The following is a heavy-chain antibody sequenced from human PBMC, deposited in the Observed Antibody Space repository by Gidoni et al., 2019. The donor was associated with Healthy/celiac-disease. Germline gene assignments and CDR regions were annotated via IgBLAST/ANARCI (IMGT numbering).Heavy chain of an antibody. Sequence: QVQLQESGPGLVKPSQTLSLTCTVSGGSISSGGYYWSWIRQHPGKGLEWIGYIYYSGSTYYNPSIKSRVTISVDTSKNQFSLKLSSVTAADTAVYYCARGACSSTSCYRLGWFDPWGQGTLVTVSS. V-gene: IGHV4-31*03. CDR3: ARGACSSTSCYRLGWFDP. D-gene: IGHD2-2*01. J-gene: IGHJ5*02. CDR2: IYYSGST. CDR1: GGSISSGGYY.